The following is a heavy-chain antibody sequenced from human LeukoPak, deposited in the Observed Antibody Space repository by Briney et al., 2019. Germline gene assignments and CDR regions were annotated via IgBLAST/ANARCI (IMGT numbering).Heavy chain of an antibody. CDR1: GFRFSSYW. Sequence: PGGSLRLSCAPSGFRFSSYWMHWVRHAPGKGLVWVSRINSDGSVTTFADSVKGRFTISRDKAMDTVYLQMDSLTVEDTAVYFCARSSHYTIPFDSWGQGMLVTVSS. CDR3: ARSSHYTIPFDS. D-gene: IGHD2-2*02. V-gene: IGHV3-74*01. J-gene: IGHJ5*01. CDR2: INSDGSVT.